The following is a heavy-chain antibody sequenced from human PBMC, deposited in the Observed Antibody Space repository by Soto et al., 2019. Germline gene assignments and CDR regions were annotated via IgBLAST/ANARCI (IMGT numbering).Heavy chain of an antibody. V-gene: IGHV3-20*04. D-gene: IGHD2-15*01. J-gene: IGHJ3*02. Sequence: GGSLRLSCAASGFTFDDYGMSWVRQAPGKGLEWVSGINWNGGSTGYADSVKGRFTISRDNAKNSLYLQMNSLRAEDTALYYCARLGRYCSGGSCSGPFDAFDIWGQGTMVTVSS. CDR2: INWNGGST. CDR1: GFTFDDYG. CDR3: ARLGRYCSGGSCSGPFDAFDI.